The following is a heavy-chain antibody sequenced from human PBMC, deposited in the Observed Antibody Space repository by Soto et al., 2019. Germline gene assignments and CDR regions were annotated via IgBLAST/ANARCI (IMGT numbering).Heavy chain of an antibody. D-gene: IGHD3-16*01. CDR3: AGQPTAGSFYDLSSYYYYYGMDV. CDR2: IYYSGNT. CDR1: GGSISSYY. V-gene: IGHV4-59*08. Sequence: PSETLSLTCTVSGGSISSYYWSWIRQPPGKGLEWIGNIYYSGNTDCNPSLKSRVTISVDTSKNQFSLNLSSVTAADSAVYYCAGQPTAGSFYDLSSYYYYYGMDVWGQGTTVTVSS. J-gene: IGHJ6*02.